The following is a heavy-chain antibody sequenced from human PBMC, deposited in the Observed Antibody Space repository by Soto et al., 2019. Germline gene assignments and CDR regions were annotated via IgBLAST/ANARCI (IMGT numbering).Heavy chain of an antibody. CDR1: GFTFSSYA. CDR2: ISGSGGST. V-gene: IGHV3-23*01. D-gene: IGHD1-1*01. CDR3: AVDWNVLMDV. J-gene: IGHJ6*02. Sequence: VGSLRLSCAASGFTFSSYAMSWVRQAPGKGLEWVSAISGSGGSTYYADSVKGRFTISRDNSKNTLYLQMNSLRAEDTAVYYCAVDWNVLMDVWGQGTTVNVSS.